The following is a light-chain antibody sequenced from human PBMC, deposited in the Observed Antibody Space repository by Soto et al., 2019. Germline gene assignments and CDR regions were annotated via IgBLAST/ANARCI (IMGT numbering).Light chain of an antibody. CDR1: TSNIGSNT. Sequence: QSVLTQPPSASGTPGQGVSITCSGSTSNIGSNTVNWYQQLPGTAPKVLIYSNNQRPSGVPDRFSGSKSGTSASLALSGLQSEDEGDYYCAAWDDSLNGVVFGGGTKLTVL. CDR2: SNN. J-gene: IGLJ2*01. V-gene: IGLV1-44*01. CDR3: AAWDDSLNGVV.